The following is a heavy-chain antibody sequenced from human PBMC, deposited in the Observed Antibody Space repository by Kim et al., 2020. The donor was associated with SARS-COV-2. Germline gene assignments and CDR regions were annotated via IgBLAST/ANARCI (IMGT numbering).Heavy chain of an antibody. D-gene: IGHD1-26*01. CDR3: AKNVGPGIGAIGD. J-gene: IGHJ4*02. Sequence: GYAHYREARFTISRDNAKNALDLQMNSLRLEDTALYYCAKNVGPGIGAIGDWGQGDLVTVSS. V-gene: IGHV3-9*01.